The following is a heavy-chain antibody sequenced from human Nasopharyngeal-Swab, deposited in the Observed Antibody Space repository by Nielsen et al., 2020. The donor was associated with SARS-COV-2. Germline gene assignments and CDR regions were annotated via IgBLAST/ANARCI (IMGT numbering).Heavy chain of an antibody. Sequence: SVKVSCKASGGTFSSYAISWVRQAPGQGLEWMGGIIPIFGTANYAQKFQGRVTITADESTSTAYMGLSSLRSEDTAVYYCAREHHSSGWTGPFDYWGQGTLVTVSS. CDR3: AREHHSSGWTGPFDY. D-gene: IGHD6-19*01. V-gene: IGHV1-69*13. CDR2: IIPIFGTA. CDR1: GGTFSSYA. J-gene: IGHJ4*02.